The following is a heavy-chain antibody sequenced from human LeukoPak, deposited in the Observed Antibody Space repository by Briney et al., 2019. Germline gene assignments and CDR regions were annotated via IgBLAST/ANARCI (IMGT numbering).Heavy chain of an antibody. D-gene: IGHD6-13*01. V-gene: IGHV1-69*06. CDR1: GGTFSNYA. CDR2: IIPIFGTA. J-gene: IGHJ6*02. CDR3: ATVTAAAGYYYGMDV. Sequence: SVKVSCKASGGTFSNYAISWVRQAPGQGLEWMGGIIPIFGTANYAQKFQGRVTMTEDTSTDTAYMELSSLRSEDTAVYYCATVTAAAGYYYGMDVWGQGTTVTVSS.